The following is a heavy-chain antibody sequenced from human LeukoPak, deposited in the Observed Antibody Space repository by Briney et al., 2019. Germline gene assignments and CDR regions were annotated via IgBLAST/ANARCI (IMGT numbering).Heavy chain of an antibody. CDR3: ARDVPGARGYSYGIDY. D-gene: IGHD5-18*01. CDR2: IYTSGST. Sequence: SETLSLTCTVSGGSISSGRYYWSWIRQPAGKGLEWIGRIYTSGSTNYNPSLKSRVTISVDTSKNQFSLKLSSVTAADTAVYYCARDVPGARGYSYGIDYWGQGTLVTVSS. V-gene: IGHV4-61*02. CDR1: GGSISSGRYY. J-gene: IGHJ4*02.